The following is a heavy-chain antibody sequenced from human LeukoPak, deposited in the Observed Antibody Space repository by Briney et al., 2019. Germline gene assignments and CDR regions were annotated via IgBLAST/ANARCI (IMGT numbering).Heavy chain of an antibody. D-gene: IGHD3-22*01. CDR2: INAGNGNT. CDR3: AREGVITPSFDY. V-gene: IGHV1-3*01. J-gene: IGHJ4*02. CDR1: GYTFTSYA. Sequence: ASVKVSCKASGYTFTSYAMHWVRQAPGQRLEWMGWINAGNGNTKYSQKFQGRVTITRDTSASTAYMELSSLRSEDTAVYYCAREGVITPSFDYWGQGTLVTVSS.